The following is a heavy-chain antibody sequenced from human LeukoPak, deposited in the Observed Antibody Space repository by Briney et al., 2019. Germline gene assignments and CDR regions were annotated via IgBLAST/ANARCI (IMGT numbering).Heavy chain of an antibody. CDR2: INPNSGGT. CDR1: GYTFTGYY. CDR3: ARDGGYCSGGSCGWDYFDY. J-gene: IGHJ4*02. Sequence: ASVKVSCKASGYTFTGYYMQWVRQAPGQGLEWMGWINPNSGGTNYAQKFQGRVTMTRDTSISTAYMQLSRLRSDDTAVYYCARDGGYCSGGSCGWDYFDYWGQGTLVTVSS. D-gene: IGHD2-15*01. V-gene: IGHV1-2*02.